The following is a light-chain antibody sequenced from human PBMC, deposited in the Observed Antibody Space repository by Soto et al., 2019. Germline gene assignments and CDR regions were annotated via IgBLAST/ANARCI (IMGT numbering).Light chain of an antibody. Sequence: DIQMTQSPSTLSASVGDRVFITCRASQTISSWLAWYQQKPGKAPKXLIYKASSLQSGVPSRFSGRASATEFTLTITSLQPDDFATYYCQQYYIYWTFGQGTKVDI. J-gene: IGKJ1*01. CDR1: QTISSW. CDR3: QQYYIYWT. CDR2: KAS. V-gene: IGKV1-5*03.